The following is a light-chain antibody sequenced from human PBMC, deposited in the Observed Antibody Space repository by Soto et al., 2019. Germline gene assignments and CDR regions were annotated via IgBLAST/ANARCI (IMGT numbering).Light chain of an antibody. CDR2: AAS. CDR1: QSISSSY. CDR3: QQYGSSPT. J-gene: IGKJ2*01. Sequence: ESVLTQSPGTLSLSPGERATLSCRASQSISSSYLVWYQQKPGQAPRLLIYAASSRATGIPDRFSGSGSGTDFTLTISRLEPEDFAVYYCQQYGSSPTFGQGTKLEIK. V-gene: IGKV3-20*01.